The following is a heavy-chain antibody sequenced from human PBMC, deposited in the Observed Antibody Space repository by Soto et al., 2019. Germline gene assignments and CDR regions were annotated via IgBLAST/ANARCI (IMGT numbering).Heavy chain of an antibody. CDR3: ARMGGAGSGYDFYYFDY. V-gene: IGHV1-69*01. D-gene: IGHD5-12*01. J-gene: IGHJ4*02. CDR2: IIPIFGTA. CDR1: GGTFSSYA. Sequence: QVQLVQSGAEVKKPGSSVKVSCKASGGTFSSYAISWVRQAPGQGLEWMGGIIPIFGTANYAQKFQGRVTITADESTSTAYRELSSLRSEDTAVYYCARMGGAGSGYDFYYFDYWGQGTLVTVSS.